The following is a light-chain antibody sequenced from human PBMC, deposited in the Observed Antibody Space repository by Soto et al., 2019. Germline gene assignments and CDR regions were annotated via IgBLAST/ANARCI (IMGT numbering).Light chain of an antibody. CDR2: GAP. CDR3: QQYGNSQYT. V-gene: IGKV3-20*01. Sequence: EIVLTQSPATLSLSPGERATLSCRATQSVNSNYLAWYQQKPGQAPRLLIYGAPSRATGIPDRFSGSGSGTDFTLTISRLEPADFAVYYCQQYGNSQYTFGQGTKLEIK. J-gene: IGKJ2*01. CDR1: QSVNSNY.